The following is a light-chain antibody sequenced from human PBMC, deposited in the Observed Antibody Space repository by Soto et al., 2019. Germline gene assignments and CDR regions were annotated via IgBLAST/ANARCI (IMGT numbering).Light chain of an antibody. CDR3: QQYGSSLFT. CDR2: GAS. Sequence: EIVLTQSPGTLSLSPGERATLSYRASQSVSSSYLAWYQQKPGQAPRLLIYGASSRATGIPDRFSGSGSGTDFPLTISRLEPEDFAVYYCQQYGSSLFTFGPGTKVDIK. J-gene: IGKJ3*01. CDR1: QSVSSSY. V-gene: IGKV3-20*01.